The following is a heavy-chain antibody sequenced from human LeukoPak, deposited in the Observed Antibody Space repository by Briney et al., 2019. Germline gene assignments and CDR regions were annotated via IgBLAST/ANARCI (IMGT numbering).Heavy chain of an antibody. CDR2: KNPNSGRT. Sequence: ASVKVSCKASGYTFTNYDINWVRQATGQGLEWMGWKNPNSGRTGFAQKFQGRLTMTADTSISTAYMELSSLTSDDTAVYYCARGPVSTHGMDVWGQGTTVTVSS. CDR1: GYTFTNYD. J-gene: IGHJ6*02. CDR3: ARGPVSTHGMDV. V-gene: IGHV1-8*01. D-gene: IGHD6-13*01.